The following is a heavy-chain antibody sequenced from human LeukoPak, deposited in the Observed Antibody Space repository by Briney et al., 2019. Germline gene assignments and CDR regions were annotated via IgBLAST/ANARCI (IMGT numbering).Heavy chain of an antibody. Sequence: SETLSLTCTVSGASISSGDYYWSWIRQPPGKGLECIGHIYYSGSTYYNPSLKSRVTISVDTSKNQYSLKLSSVTAADTAVYYCARHAYCGGDCYSGKLYAFDIWGQGTMVTVSS. J-gene: IGHJ3*02. V-gene: IGHV4-30-4*01. CDR2: IYYSGST. CDR1: GASISSGDYY. CDR3: ARHAYCGGDCYSGKLYAFDI. D-gene: IGHD2-21*02.